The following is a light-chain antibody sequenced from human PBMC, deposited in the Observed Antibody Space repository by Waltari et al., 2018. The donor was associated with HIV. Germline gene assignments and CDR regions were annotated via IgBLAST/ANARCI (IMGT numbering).Light chain of an antibody. CDR2: QVS. V-gene: IGLV2-14*03. Sequence: QSALTQPASVSGSPGQSISIPCTGTSSDIEPYNYVSWYQQHAGKAPKLLIYQVSHRPSGVSDRFSGSKSGSTASLTISGLQANDEAHYYCSSFTITSTVIFGGGTRLTVL. CDR1: SSDIEPYNY. J-gene: IGLJ2*01. CDR3: SSFTITSTVI.